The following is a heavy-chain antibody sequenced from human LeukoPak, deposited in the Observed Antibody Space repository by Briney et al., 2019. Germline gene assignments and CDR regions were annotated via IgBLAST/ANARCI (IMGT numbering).Heavy chain of an antibody. V-gene: IGHV3-48*03. CDR2: ISSSGNLI. J-gene: IGHJ4*02. D-gene: IGHD1-1*01. CDR3: AREGGWNDFDY. CDR1: GLTFSSYD. Sequence: PGGSLRVSCEASGLTFSSYDMNWVRQAPGKGLEWVSYISSSGNLIHYADSVKGRFTFSRDNARNSLYLQMNSLRADDTAIYYCAREGGWNDFDYWGQGTLVTVSS.